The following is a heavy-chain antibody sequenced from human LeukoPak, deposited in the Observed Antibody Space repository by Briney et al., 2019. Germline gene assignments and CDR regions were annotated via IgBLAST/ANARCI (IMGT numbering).Heavy chain of an antibody. Sequence: GGSLRLSCAASGFTFSSYWMHWVRHAPGKGLVWVSRINSDGSSTSYADSVKGRFTISRDNAKNTLYLQMNSLRAQDTAVYYCARYGSSGYLDYWGQGTLVTVSS. D-gene: IGHD3-22*01. J-gene: IGHJ4*02. CDR2: INSDGSST. CDR1: GFTFSSYW. V-gene: IGHV3-74*01. CDR3: ARYGSSGYLDY.